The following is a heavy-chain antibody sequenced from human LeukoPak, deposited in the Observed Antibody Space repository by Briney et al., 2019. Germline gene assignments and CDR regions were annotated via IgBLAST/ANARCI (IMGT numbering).Heavy chain of an antibody. V-gene: IGHV3-30*02. J-gene: IGHJ4*02. CDR2: IRYDESKK. CDR1: GFTFSYYG. Sequence: GGSLRLSCTASGFTFSYYGMHWVRQAPGKGLEWVAFIRYDESKKFYGDSVKGRFTISRDNSKNTLYLQMNSLRTEDTAVYYCAKSHLPNAYSGTYYCDYWGQGTLVTVSS. CDR3: AKSHLPNAYSGTYYCDY. D-gene: IGHD1-26*01.